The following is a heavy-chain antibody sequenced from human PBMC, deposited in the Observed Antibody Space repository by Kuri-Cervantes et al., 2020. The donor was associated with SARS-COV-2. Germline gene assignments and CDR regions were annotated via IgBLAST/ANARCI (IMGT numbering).Heavy chain of an antibody. Sequence: SVKVSCKASGGTFSSYAISWVRQAPGQGLGWMGRIIPIFGIANYAQKFQGRVTITADKSTSTAYMELSSLRSEDTAVYYCARAVIVGSTDHCRDYWGQGTLVTVSS. CDR1: GGTFSSYA. CDR3: ARAVIVGSTDHCRDY. J-gene: IGHJ4*02. CDR2: IIPIFGIA. D-gene: IGHD1-26*01. V-gene: IGHV1-69*04.